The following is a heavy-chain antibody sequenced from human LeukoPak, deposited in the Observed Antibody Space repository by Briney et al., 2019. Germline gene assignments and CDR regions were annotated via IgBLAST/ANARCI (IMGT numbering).Heavy chain of an antibody. CDR2: LYYGENA. V-gene: IGHV4-39*01. D-gene: IGHD6-25*01. CDR1: GDSISTISSSTYY. Sequence: SETLSLTCTVSGDSISTISSSTYYWGWIRQAPGKGLEWIGSLYYGENAHYNPSLKSRATLSVDTSNNQFSLKLTSVTAADAAVYFCARQLPTAAADTRGYFDYWGQGAVVTVSS. CDR3: ARQLPTAAADTRGYFDY. J-gene: IGHJ4*02.